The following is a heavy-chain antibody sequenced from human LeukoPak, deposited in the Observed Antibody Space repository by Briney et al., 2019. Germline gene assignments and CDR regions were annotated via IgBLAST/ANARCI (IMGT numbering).Heavy chain of an antibody. CDR3: ARLVVAANYSMDV. CDR2: IIPILGIA. V-gene: IGHV1-69*02. CDR1: GGTFSSYT. J-gene: IGHJ6*04. D-gene: IGHD2-15*01. Sequence: ASVKVSCKASGGTFSSYTISWVRQAPGQGLEWMGRIIPILGIANYAQKFQGRVTITADKSTSTAYMELSSLRSEDTAVYYCARLVVAANYSMDVWGKGTTVTVSS.